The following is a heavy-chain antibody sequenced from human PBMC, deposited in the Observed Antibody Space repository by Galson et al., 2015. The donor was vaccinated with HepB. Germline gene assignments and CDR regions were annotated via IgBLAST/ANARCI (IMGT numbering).Heavy chain of an antibody. J-gene: IGHJ6*02. D-gene: IGHD3-16*01. V-gene: IGHV3-30*03. Sequence: APGKGLEWVTTISYDGNNKYYRDSVEGRFTISRDYSKNTLDLQMNSLRLEDTAVYYCARDGGLRAGAGGTFYYGVDVWGQGTTVTVSS. CDR3: ARDGGLRAGAGGTFYYGVDV. CDR2: ISYDGNNK.